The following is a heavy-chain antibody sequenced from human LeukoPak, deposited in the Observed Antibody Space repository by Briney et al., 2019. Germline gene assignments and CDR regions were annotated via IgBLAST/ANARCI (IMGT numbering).Heavy chain of an antibody. J-gene: IGHJ4*02. CDR2: IYYSGST. D-gene: IGHD6-13*01. CDR1: GGSISSGGYY. CDR3: ARLGIAGDFDY. Sequence: SETLSLTCAVSGGSISSGGYYWSWIRQHPGKGLEWIGYIYYSGSTYYNPSLKSRVTISVDTSKNQFSLKLSSVTAADTAVYYCARLGIAGDFDYWGQGTLVTVSS. V-gene: IGHV4-31*11.